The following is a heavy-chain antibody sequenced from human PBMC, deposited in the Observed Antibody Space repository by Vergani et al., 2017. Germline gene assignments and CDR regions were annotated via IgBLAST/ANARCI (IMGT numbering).Heavy chain of an antibody. V-gene: IGHV3-33*01. CDR2: IWYDGSNK. D-gene: IGHD1-1*01. Sequence: QGQLVESEGGVVQPGRSLTLSCVASGFTFSSHGMHWVRQAPGKGLEWVAVIWYDGSNKYYGDSVKGRFTISRDNSKNTLYLQMNSLRVEETAVYYCARWGNEKRLDSWGQGTLVTASS. CDR3: ARWGNEKRLDS. J-gene: IGHJ5*01. CDR1: GFTFSSHG.